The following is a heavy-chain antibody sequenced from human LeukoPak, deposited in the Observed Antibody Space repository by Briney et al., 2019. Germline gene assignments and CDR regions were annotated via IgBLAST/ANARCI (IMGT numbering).Heavy chain of an antibody. J-gene: IGHJ4*02. CDR3: ARDTTPFGYSYDS. V-gene: IGHV3-74*01. CDR1: GVTFNYFW. CDR2: VSDDASDT. D-gene: IGHD1-26*01. Sequence: GGSLRLSCAASGVTFNYFWLHWFGEAPGEGLGWVSRVSDDASDTSYADSVKGRFTISRDNAKNTLYMEMNSLRAEDTAVYYCARDTTPFGYSYDSWGQGTLVTVSS.